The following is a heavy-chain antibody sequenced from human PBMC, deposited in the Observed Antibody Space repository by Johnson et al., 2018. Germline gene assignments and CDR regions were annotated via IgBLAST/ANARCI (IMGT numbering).Heavy chain of an antibody. CDR3: ARAEAYSSSWYVLDP. J-gene: IGHJ5*02. Sequence: APGQGLEWMGGIIPIFGTANYAQKFQGRVTITADESTSTAYMVLSSLRSEDTAVYYCARAEAYSSSWYVLDPWGQGTLGTVSS. CDR2: IIPIFGTA. V-gene: IGHV1-69*01. D-gene: IGHD6-13*01.